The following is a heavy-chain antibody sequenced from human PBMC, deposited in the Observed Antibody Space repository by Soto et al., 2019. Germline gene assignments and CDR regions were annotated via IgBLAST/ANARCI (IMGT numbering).Heavy chain of an antibody. Sequence: SETLSLTCTVSGGSVSSGSYYWSWIRQPPGKGLEWIGYIYYSGSTNYNPSLKSRVTISVDTSKNQFSLKLSSVTAADTAVYYCARYGSGSYYNGLYYYYGMDVWGQGTTVTVSS. CDR3: ARYGSGSYYNGLYYYYGMDV. CDR1: GGSVSSGSYY. V-gene: IGHV4-61*01. J-gene: IGHJ6*02. CDR2: IYYSGST. D-gene: IGHD3-10*01.